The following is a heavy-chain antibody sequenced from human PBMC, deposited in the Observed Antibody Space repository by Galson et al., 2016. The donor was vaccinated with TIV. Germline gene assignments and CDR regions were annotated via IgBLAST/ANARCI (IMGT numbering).Heavy chain of an antibody. CDR1: GFIFDNYV. J-gene: IGHJ4*02. Sequence: SLRLSCAASGFIFDNYVMHWVRQAPGKGLECVSLISWDGQRPYYADSVKGRFTISRDNSRNSLFLQMNSLRTEDTALYYCATLTGDEGHFYYWGQGTPVTVSS. V-gene: IGHV3-43*01. D-gene: IGHD7-27*01. CDR3: ATLTGDEGHFYY. CDR2: ISWDGQRP.